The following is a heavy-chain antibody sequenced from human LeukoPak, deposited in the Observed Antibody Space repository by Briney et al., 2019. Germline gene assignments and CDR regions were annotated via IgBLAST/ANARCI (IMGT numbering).Heavy chain of an antibody. CDR2: LSGSGGST. V-gene: IGHV3-23*01. Sequence: GGSLRLSCAASGFTFSSYAMSWVRQAPGKGLECVSALSGSGGSTYYADSVKGRFTISRDNAKNTLYLQMNRLRAEDKAVYYCAKDLDLSDLLLWFGEAYNDYWGQGTLVTVSS. D-gene: IGHD3-10*01. CDR1: GFTFSSYA. J-gene: IGHJ4*02. CDR3: AKDLDLSDLLLWFGEAYNDY.